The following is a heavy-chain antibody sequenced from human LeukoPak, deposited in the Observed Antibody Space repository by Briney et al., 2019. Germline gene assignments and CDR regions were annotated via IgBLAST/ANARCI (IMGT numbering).Heavy chain of an antibody. J-gene: IGHJ4*02. CDR2: IYYSGSA. D-gene: IGHD3-10*01. CDR1: GGSISNGYNY. CDR3: ARESLYYHGSGSHYKIDY. V-gene: IGHV4-31*03. Sequence: SETLSLTCNVSGGSISNGYNYWSWTRQHPGKGLEWIWYIYYSGSAYYNPSLKSRLTISVDTSKNQFSLNLSSVTAADTAVYYCARESLYYHGSGSHYKIDYWGQGTLVTVSS.